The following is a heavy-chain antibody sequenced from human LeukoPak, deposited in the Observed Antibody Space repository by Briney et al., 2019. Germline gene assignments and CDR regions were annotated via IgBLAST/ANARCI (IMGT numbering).Heavy chain of an antibody. V-gene: IGHV3-23*01. D-gene: IGHD3-9*01. CDR2: ISVSGGST. J-gene: IGHJ5*02. Sequence: PGGSLRLSCAASGFTFSSYAMSWVRQAPGKGLEWVSAISVSGGSTYYADSVKGRFTISRDNSKDTLYLQMNSLRAEDTAVYYCAKVPDYDILTGYNWFDHWGQGTLVTVSS. CDR1: GFTFSSYA. CDR3: AKVPDYDILTGYNWFDH.